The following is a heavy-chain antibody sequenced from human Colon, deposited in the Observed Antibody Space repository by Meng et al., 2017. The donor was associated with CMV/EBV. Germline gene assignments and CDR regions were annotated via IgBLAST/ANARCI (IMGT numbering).Heavy chain of an antibody. D-gene: IGHD3-3*01. CDR2: AANKANSYTT. CDR3: ARGDYDFWGGY. V-gene: IGHV3-72*01. J-gene: IGHJ4*02. Sequence: GESLKISCAGSGFILSDHYIDWVRQAPGKGLEWVGRAANKANSYTTEYAASVKGRFTFSRDDSENTAYLQMNNLRAGDTAVYYCARGDYDFWGGYWGQGTLVTVSS. CDR1: GFILSDHY.